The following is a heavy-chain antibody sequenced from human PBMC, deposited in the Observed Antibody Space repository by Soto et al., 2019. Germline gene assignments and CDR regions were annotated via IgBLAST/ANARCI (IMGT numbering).Heavy chain of an antibody. J-gene: IGHJ4*02. Sequence: SETLSLTCAVYGGSFSGYYWTWIRQPPGKGLEWIGEINHSGSTNYNPSLKSRVTISVDTSKNQFSLKLSSVTAADTAVYYCARSKPVLLWFGESPYFDYWGQGTLVTVSS. CDR3: ARSKPVLLWFGESPYFDY. V-gene: IGHV4-34*01. CDR2: INHSGST. D-gene: IGHD3-10*01. CDR1: GGSFSGYY.